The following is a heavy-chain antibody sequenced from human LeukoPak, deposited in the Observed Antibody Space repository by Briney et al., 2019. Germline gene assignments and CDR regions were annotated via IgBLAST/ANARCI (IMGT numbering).Heavy chain of an antibody. CDR3: ARDIYGGVRAFGY. J-gene: IGHJ4*02. CDR1: GGSISSYY. D-gene: IGHD4-23*01. CDR2: IYYSGST. V-gene: IGHV4-59*01. Sequence: PSETLSLTCTVSGGSISSYYWIWIRQPPGKGLEWIGYIYYSGSTNYNPSLKSRVTISVDTSKNQFSLKLSSVTAADTAVYYCARDIYGGVRAFGYWGQGTLVTVSS.